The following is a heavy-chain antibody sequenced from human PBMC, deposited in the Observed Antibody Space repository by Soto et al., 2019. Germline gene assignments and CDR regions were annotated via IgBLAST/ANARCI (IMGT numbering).Heavy chain of an antibody. J-gene: IGHJ6*04. CDR2: ISAYNGNT. CDR3: ARGSGYYYGSGDSDV. V-gene: IGHV1-18*01. D-gene: IGHD3-10*01. CDR1: GYTFTSYC. Sequence: ASVEVSCKASGYTFTSYCISWVRQAPGQGLEWMGWISAYNGNTNYAQKLQGRVTMTTDTSTSTAYMELRSLRSDDTAVYYCARGSGYYYGSGDSDVWGKGTTVTVPS.